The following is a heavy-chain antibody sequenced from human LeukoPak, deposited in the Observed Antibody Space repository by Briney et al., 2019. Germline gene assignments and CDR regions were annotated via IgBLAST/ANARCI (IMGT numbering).Heavy chain of an antibody. CDR3: AVDYDILTGYYTDPVPFDY. Sequence: MNWVRQAXXKGLEWVSSISSSSSYIYYADSVKGRFTISRDNAKNSLYLQMNSLRAEDTAVYYCAVDYDILTGYYTDPVPFDYWGQGTLVTVSS. J-gene: IGHJ4*02. V-gene: IGHV3-21*01. D-gene: IGHD3-9*01. CDR2: ISSSSSYI.